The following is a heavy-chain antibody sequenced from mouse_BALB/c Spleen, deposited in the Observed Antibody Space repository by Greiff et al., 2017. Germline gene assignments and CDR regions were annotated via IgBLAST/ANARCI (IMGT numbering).Heavy chain of an antibody. Sequence: QVQLQQSGPGLVQPSQSLSITCTVSGFSLTSYGVHWVRQSPGKGLEWLGVIWSGGSTDYNAAFISRLSISKDNSKSQVFFKMNSLQANDTAIYYCARGYDYDGWFAYWGQGTLVTVSA. CDR1: GFSLTSYG. CDR3: ARGYDYDGWFAY. D-gene: IGHD2-4*01. CDR2: IWSGGST. J-gene: IGHJ3*01. V-gene: IGHV2-2*02.